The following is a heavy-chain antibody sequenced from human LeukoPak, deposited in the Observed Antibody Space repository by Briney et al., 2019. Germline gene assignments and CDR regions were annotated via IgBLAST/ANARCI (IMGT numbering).Heavy chain of an antibody. V-gene: IGHV3-7*01. D-gene: IGHD3-9*01. CDR2: IKQDGSEK. J-gene: IGHJ4*02. Sequence: PGGSLRLSCAASGFTFCIYWMIWVRQAPGKGLEGVANIKQDGSEKYYVHSVRGRFTISRDNAKNSLYLQMNSLRAEDTSEYYCARVSPSGAFDWFTMYYFDYWGQGTLVTVSS. CDR1: GFTFCIYW. CDR3: ARVSPSGAFDWFTMYYFDY.